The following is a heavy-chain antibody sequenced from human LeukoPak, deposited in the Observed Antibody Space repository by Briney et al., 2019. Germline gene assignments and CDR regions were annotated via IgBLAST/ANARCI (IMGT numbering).Heavy chain of an antibody. D-gene: IGHD3/OR15-3a*01. Sequence: GGSLRLSCAASGFTFKNYAMNWVRQAPGKGLEWVSAISSAGDSTSYADSVKGRFSISRDNSKNRLFLQMNSLRAEDTAVYYCAKGVVPPQLKFFDWLTLVFDSWGQGIQVTVFS. V-gene: IGHV3-23*01. CDR1: GFTFKNYA. J-gene: IGHJ4*02. CDR3: AKGVVPPQLKFFDWLTLVFDS. CDR2: ISSAGDST.